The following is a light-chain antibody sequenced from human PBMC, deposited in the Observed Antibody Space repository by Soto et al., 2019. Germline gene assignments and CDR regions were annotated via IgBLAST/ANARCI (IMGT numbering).Light chain of an antibody. CDR3: QSYDSSLSGSV. CDR2: GNS. CDR1: SSNIGAGYD. J-gene: IGLJ2*01. Sequence: QSVLTQPRSVSGAPGQRVTISCTGSSSNIGAGYDGHWYQQLPGTAPKLLIYGNSNRPSGVPDRFSGSKSGTSASLAIAGLQAEDEADYCCQSYDSSLSGSVFGGGTKLTVL. V-gene: IGLV1-40*01.